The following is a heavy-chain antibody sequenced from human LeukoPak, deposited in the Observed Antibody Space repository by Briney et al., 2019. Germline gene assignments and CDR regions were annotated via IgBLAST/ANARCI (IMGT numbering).Heavy chain of an antibody. CDR2: IWYDGSIK. D-gene: IGHD2-15*01. CDR3: AREIGVVAATDYYYYGMDV. V-gene: IGHV3-33*08. CDR1: GFTFSSYS. J-gene: IGHJ6*02. Sequence: GGSLRLSCAASGFTFSSYSMNWVRQAPGKGLEWVAVIWYDGSIKYYADSVKGRFTISRDNSKNTLYLQMNSLRAEDTAVYYCAREIGVVAATDYYYYGMDVWGQGTTVTVSS.